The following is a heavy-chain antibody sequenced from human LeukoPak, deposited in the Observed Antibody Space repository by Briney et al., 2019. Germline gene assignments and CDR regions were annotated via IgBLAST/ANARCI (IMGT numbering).Heavy chain of an antibody. V-gene: IGHV1-8*01. CDR3: ARGQDILLTNWFDP. D-gene: IGHD2-8*01. J-gene: IGHJ5*02. CDR2: MNPNSGNT. CDR1: GYTFTSYD. Sequence: GASVNVSCKASGYTFTSYDINWVRQATGQGLEWIAWMNPNSGNTGYAQEFQGRVTMARNTSIGTAYMELSSLRSEHTAVYYCARGQDILLTNWFDPWCQGTLVTVTS.